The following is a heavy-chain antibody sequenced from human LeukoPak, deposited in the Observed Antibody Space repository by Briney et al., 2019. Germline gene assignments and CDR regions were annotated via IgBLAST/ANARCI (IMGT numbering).Heavy chain of an antibody. CDR3: ARVGGSGSYYPYDY. J-gene: IGHJ4*02. V-gene: IGHV3-30-3*01. CDR2: ISYDGSNK. D-gene: IGHD3-10*01. Sequence: GRSLRLSCAASGFTFSSYAMHWVRQAPGKGLEWVAVISYDGSNKYYADSVKGRFTISRDNSKNTLYLQMNSLRAEDTAAYYCARVGGSGSYYPYDYWGQGTLVTVSS. CDR1: GFTFSSYA.